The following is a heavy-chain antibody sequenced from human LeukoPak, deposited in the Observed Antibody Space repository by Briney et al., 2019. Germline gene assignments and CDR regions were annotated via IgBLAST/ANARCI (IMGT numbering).Heavy chain of an antibody. CDR2: INHSGST. CDR3: ARGHYYGSGSYDY. Sequence: SETLSLTCTVSGGSISNYYWSWIRQPPGKGLEWIGEINHSGSTNYNPSLKSRVTISVDTSKNQFSLKLSSVTAADTAVYYCARGHYYGSGSYDYWGQGTLVTVSS. CDR1: GGSISNYY. J-gene: IGHJ4*02. D-gene: IGHD3-10*01. V-gene: IGHV4-34*01.